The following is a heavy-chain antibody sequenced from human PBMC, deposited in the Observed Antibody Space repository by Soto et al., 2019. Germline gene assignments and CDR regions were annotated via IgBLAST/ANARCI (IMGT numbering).Heavy chain of an antibody. V-gene: IGHV3-30*18. J-gene: IGHJ6*02. CDR3: AKNRLANSPYYFYYYGMDV. CDR1: GFTFSSYG. Sequence: QVQLVESGGGVVQPGRSLRLSCAASGFTFSSYGMHWVRQAPGKGLEWVAIISYDGSNKYYPDSVKGRFTISRDNSKNTLYLQMSSLRAEDTAVYYCAKNRLANSPYYFYYYGMDVWGQGTTVTVSS. D-gene: IGHD6-25*01. CDR2: ISYDGSNK.